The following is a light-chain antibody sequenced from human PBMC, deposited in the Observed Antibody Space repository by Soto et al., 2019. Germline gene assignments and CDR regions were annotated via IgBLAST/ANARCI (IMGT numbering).Light chain of an antibody. CDR1: RSDVGGYNY. CDR3: SSYASTSTLVV. V-gene: IGLV2-14*01. Sequence: QDALTQPASVSGSPGQSITISCTGTRSDVGGYNYVSWYQQHPGKAPKLMIFEVSNRPSGVSNRFSGSKSGNTASLTISGLQAADEADYYCSSYASTSTLVVFGTGTKVTVL. CDR2: EVS. J-gene: IGLJ1*01.